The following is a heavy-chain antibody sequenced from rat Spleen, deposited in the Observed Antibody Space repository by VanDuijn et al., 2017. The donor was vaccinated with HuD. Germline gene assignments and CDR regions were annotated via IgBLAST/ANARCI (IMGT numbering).Heavy chain of an antibody. Sequence: EVQLVESDGGLVQPGRSLKLSCAVSGFILSDYYMAWVRRAPTKGLEWVATISYDGSSAFYRDYVKGRFTISRDTAESTLYLQMSSLRSEDTATYYCTRGGYYRYWGQGVMLTVSS. J-gene: IGHJ2*01. CDR2: ISYDGSSA. V-gene: IGHV5-29*01. CDR3: TRGGYYRY. CDR1: GFILSDYY. D-gene: IGHD1-1*01.